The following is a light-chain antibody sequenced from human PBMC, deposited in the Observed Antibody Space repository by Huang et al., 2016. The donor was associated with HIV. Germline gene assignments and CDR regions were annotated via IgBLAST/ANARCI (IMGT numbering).Light chain of an antibody. Sequence: DTQMTQSPSSLSESVGDRVPSTCRSSQSISSYLNWYQQKPGNAPKLLIYAASSLQSGVPSRVSGSGSRTGFTLTISSLQPEEFATYYCQQSYSTPTFGQGTKVEIK. CDR3: QQSYSTPT. CDR1: QSISSY. V-gene: IGKV1-39*01. CDR2: AAS. J-gene: IGKJ1*01.